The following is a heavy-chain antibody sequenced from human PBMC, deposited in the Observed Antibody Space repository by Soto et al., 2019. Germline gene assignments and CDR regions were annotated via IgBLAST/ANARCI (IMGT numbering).Heavy chain of an antibody. CDR3: ARQRTTVVTQAYFDH. J-gene: IGHJ4*02. CDR2: IYYSGRT. Sequence: PETLSLTCIVSGESIRSSSYYWGWILQPGGKGLEWIGSIYYSGRTYYSPSFKSRVTISIDTSKNQFSLKLSSVTATDTAVYYCARQRTTVVTQAYFDHWGQGALVTVSS. V-gene: IGHV4-39*01. D-gene: IGHD2-21*02. CDR1: GESIRSSSYY.